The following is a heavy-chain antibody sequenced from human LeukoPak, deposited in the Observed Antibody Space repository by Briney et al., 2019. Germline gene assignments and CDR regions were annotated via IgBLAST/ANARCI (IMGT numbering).Heavy chain of an antibody. CDR3: ARGTDSSITVFGVVINYFDY. Sequence: SETLSLTCAVSGYSISSGYYWGWIRQPPGKGLEWIGRIYTSGSTNYNPSLKSRVTISVDTSKNQFSLKLRSVTAADTAVYYCARGTDSSITVFGVVINYFDYWGQGTLVTVSS. CDR2: IYTSGST. D-gene: IGHD3-3*01. CDR1: GYSISSGYY. V-gene: IGHV4-38-2*01. J-gene: IGHJ4*02.